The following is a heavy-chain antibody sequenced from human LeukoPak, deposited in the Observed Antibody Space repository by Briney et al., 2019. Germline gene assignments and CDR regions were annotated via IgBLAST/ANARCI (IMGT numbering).Heavy chain of an antibody. CDR1: GYTFTNYY. CDR2: INPGGANT. V-gene: IGHV1-46*01. CDR3: ARDYLKVVVAGTAPSAGHMDY. J-gene: IGHJ4*02. Sequence: GASVKVSCKASGYTFTNYYIHWVRQAPGQGLEWMGLINPGGANTNYAQNFQGRVTMTRDTSTSTVYMELSSLRSEDMAVYYCARDYLKVVVAGTAPSAGHMDYWGQGTLVTVSA. D-gene: IGHD2-15*01.